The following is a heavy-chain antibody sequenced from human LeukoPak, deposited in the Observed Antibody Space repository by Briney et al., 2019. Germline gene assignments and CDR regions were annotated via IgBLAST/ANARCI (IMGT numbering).Heavy chain of an antibody. D-gene: IGHD6-13*01. Sequence: PSETLSLTCTVSGGSISSYYWSWIRQPPGKGLERIGYIYYSGSTNYNPSLKSRVTISVDTSKNQFSLKLSSVTAADTAVYYCARARYSSSWGFDYWGQGTLVTVSS. CDR2: IYYSGST. J-gene: IGHJ4*02. CDR1: GGSISSYY. CDR3: ARARYSSSWGFDY. V-gene: IGHV4-59*01.